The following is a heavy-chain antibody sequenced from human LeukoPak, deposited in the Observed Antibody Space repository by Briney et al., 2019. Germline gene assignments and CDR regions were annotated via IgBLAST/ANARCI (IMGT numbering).Heavy chain of an antibody. V-gene: IGHV4-34*01. CDR3: ATSPMWFGELFGSYYMDV. J-gene: IGHJ6*03. CDR2: INHSGST. CDR1: GGSFSGYY. Sequence: SSETLSLTCAVYGGSFSGYYWSWIRQPPGKGLEWIGEINHSGSTNYNPSLKSRVTISVDTSKNQFSLKLSSVTAADTAVYYCATSPMWFGELFGSYYMDVWGKGTTVTISS. D-gene: IGHD3-10*01.